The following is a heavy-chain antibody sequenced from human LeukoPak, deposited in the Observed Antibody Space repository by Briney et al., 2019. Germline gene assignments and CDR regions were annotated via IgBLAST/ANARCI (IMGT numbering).Heavy chain of an antibody. V-gene: IGHV3-23*01. CDR3: AKGPSDYGDYWFDP. J-gene: IGHJ5*02. CDR1: GFTFSSYA. Sequence: GGSLRLSCAASGFTFSSYAMNWVRQAPGKGLEWVSAISGSGGSTYYADSVKGRFTISRDNPKNTLYLQMNSLRAEDTAVYYCAKGPSDYGDYWFDPWGQGTLVTVSS. CDR2: ISGSGGST. D-gene: IGHD4-17*01.